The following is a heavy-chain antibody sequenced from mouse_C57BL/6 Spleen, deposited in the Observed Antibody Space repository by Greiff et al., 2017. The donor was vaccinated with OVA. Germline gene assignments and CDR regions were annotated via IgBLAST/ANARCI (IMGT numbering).Heavy chain of an antibody. J-gene: IGHJ2*01. V-gene: IGHV1-52*01. CDR2: IDPSDSDT. CDR1: GYTFTSYW. Sequence: VQLQQPGAELVRPGSSVKLSCKASGYTFTSYWMHWVKQRPIQGLEWIGNIDPSDSDTHYNQKFKDKATLTVDKSPSTAYMQLSSLTSEDSAVYYCARGGTAHYFDYWGQGTTLTVSS. D-gene: IGHD3-2*02. CDR3: ARGGTAHYFDY.